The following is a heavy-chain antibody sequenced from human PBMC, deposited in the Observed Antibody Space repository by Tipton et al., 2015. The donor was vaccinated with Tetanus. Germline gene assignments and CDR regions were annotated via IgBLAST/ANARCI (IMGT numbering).Heavy chain of an antibody. Sequence: SLRLSCAVSGFTFKDYYMSWIRQAPGKGLEWLSFISSSGTDIHYAGSVKGRFTISRDNAESSLYLQMNSLRAEDTAVYYCARYHCTGTTCQHLDHWGQGTLVTVSS. J-gene: IGHJ4*01. V-gene: IGHV3-11*01. CDR3: ARYHCTGTTCQHLDH. CDR2: ISSSGTDI. D-gene: IGHD2-8*02. CDR1: GFTFKDYY.